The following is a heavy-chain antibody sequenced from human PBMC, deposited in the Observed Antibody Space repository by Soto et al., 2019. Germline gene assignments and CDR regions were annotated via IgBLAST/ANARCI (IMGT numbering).Heavy chain of an antibody. CDR2: INPNSGGT. J-gene: IGHJ4*02. CDR1: GYALTGNY. D-gene: IGHD3-22*01. CDR3: ARDLTYYYDSSGHNGFDY. Sequence: ASVKVTCKDSGYALTGNYMHWVRQAPGQGLEWMGWINPNSGGTNYAQKFQGWVTMTRDTSISTAYMELSRLRSDDTAVYYCARDLTYYYDSSGHNGFDYWGQGTLVTVSS. V-gene: IGHV1-2*04.